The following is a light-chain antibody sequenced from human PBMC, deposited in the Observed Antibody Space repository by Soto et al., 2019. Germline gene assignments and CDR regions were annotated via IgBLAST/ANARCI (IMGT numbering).Light chain of an antibody. CDR2: DAS. Sequence: DIQMTQSPSTLSASVGDRVTITCRASQSISSWLAWYQQKPGKAPKLLIYDASSLKSGVPSRFSGSGSGTEFTLTISSLQPEDFASYYCQQHRSYPVTFGGGTKVDIK. J-gene: IGKJ4*01. CDR3: QQHRSYPVT. V-gene: IGKV1-5*01. CDR1: QSISSW.